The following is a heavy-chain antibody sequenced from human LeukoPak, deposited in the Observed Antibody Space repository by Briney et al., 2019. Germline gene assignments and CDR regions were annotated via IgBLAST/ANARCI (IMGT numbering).Heavy chain of an antibody. V-gene: IGHV3-74*01. D-gene: IGHD3-16*01. CDR1: GYTFGSCW. CDR3: VRDNGGEHL. CDR2: INNDGSST. Sequence: PGGSLRLSCAASGYTFGSCWMYWVRQAPGKGLVWVSRINNDGSSTIYADSVKGRFTISRDNAKNTLYLQMNSLRDDDTAVYYCVRDNGGEHLWGQGTLVTVSS. J-gene: IGHJ4*02.